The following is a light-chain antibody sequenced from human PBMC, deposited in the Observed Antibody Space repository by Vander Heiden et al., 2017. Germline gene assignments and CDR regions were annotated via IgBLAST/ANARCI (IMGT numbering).Light chain of an antibody. V-gene: IGKV3-20*01. J-gene: IGKJ4*01. CDR1: QSVSSSY. CDR2: GAS. Sequence: EIVLTQSPGPLSLSPAERATLSCRASQSVSSSYLAWYQQKPGQAPRLLIYGASSRATGIPDRFSGSGSGTDFTLTISRLEPEDFAVYYCQQYGSSPTFGGGTKVEIK. CDR3: QQYGSSPT.